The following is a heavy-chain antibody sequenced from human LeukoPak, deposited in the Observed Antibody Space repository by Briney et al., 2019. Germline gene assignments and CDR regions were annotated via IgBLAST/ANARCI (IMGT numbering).Heavy chain of an antibody. V-gene: IGHV3-30*02. CDR3: VRDGMVTEPINY. CDR1: GFIFSNYG. Sequence: GGSLRLSCVVSGFIFSNYGMHWVRQAPGKGLEWVACIRYDGKTEHDADSVKGRLTVSRDTSKNTLYLQVNSLRVEDTAVYYCVRDGMVTEPINYWGQGTLVTVSS. J-gene: IGHJ4*02. D-gene: IGHD2-21*02. CDR2: IRYDGKTE.